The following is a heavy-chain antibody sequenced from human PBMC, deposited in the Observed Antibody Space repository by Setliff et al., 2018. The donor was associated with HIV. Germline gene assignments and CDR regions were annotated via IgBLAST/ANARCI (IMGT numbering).Heavy chain of an antibody. CDR3: ARPSTGGGYNYWYFDL. J-gene: IGHJ2*01. D-gene: IGHD5-12*01. Sequence: LSLTCTVSGGSISRGAYYWSWIRQHPGKGLEWIGYIYHTGKTNYNPSLASRLVMSLDPSKNQFSLKLNSMTAADTAMYYCARPSTGGGYNYWYFDLWGRGTLVTVSS. CDR1: GGSISRGAYY. CDR2: IYHTGKT. V-gene: IGHV4-31*03.